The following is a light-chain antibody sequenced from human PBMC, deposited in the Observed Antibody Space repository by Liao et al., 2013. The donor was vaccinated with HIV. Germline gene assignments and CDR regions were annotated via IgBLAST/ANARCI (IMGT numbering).Light chain of an antibody. J-gene: IGLJ2*01. CDR3: QAWDSTTVI. CDR2: KDT. V-gene: IGLV3-1*01. CDR1: ALARQY. Sequence: SYELTQPPSVSLSPGQTARISCSGDALARQYGYWYQQRAGQAPVLLIFKDTQRPSGIPERFSGSNSGNTATLTISGTQPVDEADYYCQAWDSTTVIFGGGTKLTVL.